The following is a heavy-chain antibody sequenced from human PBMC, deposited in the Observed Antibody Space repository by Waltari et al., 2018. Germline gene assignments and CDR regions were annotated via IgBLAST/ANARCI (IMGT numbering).Heavy chain of an antibody. CDR1: GGSFSGYY. Sequence: QVQLQQWGAGLLKPSETLSLTCAVYGGSFSGYYWSWIRQPPGKGLEWIGEINHSGSTNYNPSLKSRVTISVYTSKNQFSLKLSSVTAADTAVYYCARDTPDGSGRYGTFDIWGQGTMVTVSS. V-gene: IGHV4-34*01. CDR3: ARDTPDGSGRYGTFDI. CDR2: INHSGST. D-gene: IGHD3-10*01. J-gene: IGHJ3*02.